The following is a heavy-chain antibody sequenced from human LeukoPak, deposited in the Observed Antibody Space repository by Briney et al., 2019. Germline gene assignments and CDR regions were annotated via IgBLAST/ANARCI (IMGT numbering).Heavy chain of an antibody. CDR3: ARGSYDSSGYGAFDI. V-gene: IGHV3-33*01. Sequence: GGSLRLSCAASGFTFSSYGMHWVRQAPGKGLEGVAVIEYDGRNKYYADSVKGRFTISRDNSKNTLYLQMDSLRAEDTAVYYCARGSYDSSGYGAFDIWGQGTMVTVSS. D-gene: IGHD3-22*01. CDR1: GFTFSSYG. J-gene: IGHJ3*02. CDR2: IEYDGRNK.